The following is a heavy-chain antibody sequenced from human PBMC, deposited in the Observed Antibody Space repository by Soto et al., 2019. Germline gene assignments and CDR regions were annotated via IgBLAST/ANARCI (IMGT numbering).Heavy chain of an antibody. CDR2: IIPILGTA. J-gene: IGHJ4*02. V-gene: IGHV1-69*13. D-gene: IGHD3-10*01. Sequence: ASVNVSCKSSGGTFSSYSMSWVRQAPGQGLECMGGIIPILGTANYAQKFQGRVTITADESTSTAYMELSSLRSEDTAVYYCARDPIGSGSYYTKKTDWGQGTLVTVSS. CDR3: ARDPIGSGSYYTKKTD. CDR1: GGTFSSYS.